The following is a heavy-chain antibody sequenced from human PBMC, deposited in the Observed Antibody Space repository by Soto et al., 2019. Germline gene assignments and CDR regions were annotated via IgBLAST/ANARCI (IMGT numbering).Heavy chain of an antibody. CDR3: GRRDDYGDYVDY. D-gene: IGHD4-17*01. CDR2: IYHSGST. J-gene: IGHJ4*02. Sequence: SETLSLTCAVSGGSISSSNWWSWVRQPPGKGLEWIGEIYHSGSTNYNPSLKSRVTISVDKSKNQFSLKLSSVTAADTAVYYCGRRDDYGDYVDYWGQGTLVTVSS. CDR1: GGSISSSNW. V-gene: IGHV4-4*02.